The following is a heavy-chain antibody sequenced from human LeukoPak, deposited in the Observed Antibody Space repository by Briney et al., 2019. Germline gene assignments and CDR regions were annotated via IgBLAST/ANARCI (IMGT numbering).Heavy chain of an antibody. CDR2: ISYDGSHK. J-gene: IGHJ6*03. D-gene: IGHD3-3*01. Sequence: GGSLRLSCAASGFTFSDYGMHWVRQAPGKGLEWVALISYDGSHKDYTDSVKGRFTISRDNSKNTLYLQMNSLRAEDTAVYYCAKDKYNFWSGSNYYYMDVWGKGTTVTVSS. V-gene: IGHV3-30*18. CDR1: GFTFSDYG. CDR3: AKDKYNFWSGSNYYYMDV.